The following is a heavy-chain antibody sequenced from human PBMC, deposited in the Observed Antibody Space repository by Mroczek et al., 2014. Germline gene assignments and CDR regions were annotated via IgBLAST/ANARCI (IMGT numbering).Heavy chain of an antibody. J-gene: IGHJ4*02. CDR2: IYYSGST. V-gene: IGHV4-59*01. D-gene: IGHD6-13*01. CDR1: GGSISSYY. CDR3: ARVGSSWYSGVDY. Sequence: QVQLQQWGPGLVKPSETLSLTCTVSGGSISSYYWSWIRQPPGKGLEWIGYIYYSGSTNYNPSLKSRVTISVDTSKNQFSLKLSSVTAADTAVYYCARVGSSWYSGVDYWGQGTLVTGLL.